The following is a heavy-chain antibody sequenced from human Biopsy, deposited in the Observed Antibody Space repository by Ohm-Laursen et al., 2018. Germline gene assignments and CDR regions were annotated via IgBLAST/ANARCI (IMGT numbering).Heavy chain of an antibody. D-gene: IGHD3-3*01. CDR3: AKGITVYGVVLPYYFDD. CDR2: FYRSGNT. V-gene: IGHV4-59*11. Sequence: SDTLSLTWAVSGASLSSHYWSWIRQPPGKGLEWLGEFYRSGNTYYNPPLRSRVTISVDPSKNQFSLKLNAVTAADTAVYYCAKGITVYGVVLPYYFDDWGQGTLVIVSS. J-gene: IGHJ4*02. CDR1: GASLSSHY.